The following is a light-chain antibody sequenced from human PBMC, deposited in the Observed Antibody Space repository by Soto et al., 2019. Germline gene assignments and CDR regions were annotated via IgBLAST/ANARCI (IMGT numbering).Light chain of an antibody. V-gene: IGLV2-8*01. CDR2: AVS. CDR3: SSYAGSNNWV. J-gene: IGLJ3*02. CDR1: SSDVGDYNY. Sequence: QSVLTQPPSASGSPGQSVTISCTGTSSDVGDYNYVSWYQQHPGKAPKLMIFAVSKRPSGVPDRFSGSKSGNTASLTVSGLQAEYEADYYCSSYAGSNNWVFGGGTKLTVL.